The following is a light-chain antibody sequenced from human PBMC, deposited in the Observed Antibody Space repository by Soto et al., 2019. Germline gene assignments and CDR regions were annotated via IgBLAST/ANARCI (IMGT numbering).Light chain of an antibody. Sequence: EIMLTQSPATLSLSPGERATLFCRASQSVGTYLAWYQQKPGQAPRLLIYDASNMAPGIPARFRGSGSGTNFSLTINSLEPEDFAVYYCQQRAKWRPGFTFGPGTKVEIK. V-gene: IGKV3-11*01. CDR2: DAS. CDR1: QSVGTY. J-gene: IGKJ3*01. CDR3: QQRAKWRPGFT.